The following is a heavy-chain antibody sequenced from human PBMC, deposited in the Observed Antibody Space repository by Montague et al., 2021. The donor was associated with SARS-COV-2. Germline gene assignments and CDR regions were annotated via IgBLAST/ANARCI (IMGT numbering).Heavy chain of an antibody. V-gene: IGHV3-20*04. CDR2: IHRSGDTT. CDR1: GSTFGDYG. CDR3: VRGWSGGPFDC. Sequence: SLRLSCAASGSTFGDYGMSWVRQAPGKGLEWIAGIHRSGDTTDYADSVKGRFTISRDNARNSLDPQMNSPRAEDTALYYCVRGWSGGPFDCWGQGTLVTVSS. D-gene: IGHD2-8*01. J-gene: IGHJ4*02.